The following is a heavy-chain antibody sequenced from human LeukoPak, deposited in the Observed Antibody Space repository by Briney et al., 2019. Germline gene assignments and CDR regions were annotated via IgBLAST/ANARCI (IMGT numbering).Heavy chain of an antibody. J-gene: IGHJ3*02. Sequence: GASVKVSCKASGYTFTGYYMHWVRQAPGQGLEWMGWINPNSGGTNYAQKFQGRVTMTRDTSISTAYMELSRLRSDDTAVYYCARDRGCSSTSCYPDAFDIWGQGTMVTVSS. V-gene: IGHV1-2*02. D-gene: IGHD2-2*01. CDR1: GYTFTGYY. CDR3: ARDRGCSSTSCYPDAFDI. CDR2: INPNSGGT.